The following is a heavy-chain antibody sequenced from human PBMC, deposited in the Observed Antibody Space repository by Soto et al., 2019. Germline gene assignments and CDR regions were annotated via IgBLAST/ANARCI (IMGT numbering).Heavy chain of an antibody. CDR1: GFTFSDFA. J-gene: IGHJ5*02. D-gene: IGHD6-19*01. CDR2: IVSSGVRR. V-gene: IGHV3-23*01. CDR3: AKDTVAGTVNWFDP. Sequence: PGGSLRLYCAASGFTFSDFAMSWVRQAPGKGLEWVSAIVSSGVRRYYADSVKGRFTVSRDNSINTLYLQMNSLRAEDTAVYYCAKDTVAGTVNWFDPWGQGT.